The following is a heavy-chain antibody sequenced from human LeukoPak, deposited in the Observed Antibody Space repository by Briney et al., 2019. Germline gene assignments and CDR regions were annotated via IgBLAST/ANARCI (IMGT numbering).Heavy chain of an antibody. CDR2: ISSSSSYI. Sequence: GGSLRLSCAASGFTFSSYSMNWVRQAPGKGLEWVSSISSSSSYIYYADSVKGRFTISRDNAKNSLYLQMNSLRAGDTAVYYCARDSYYDILTGYTRDAFDIWGQGTMVTVSS. CDR1: GFTFSSYS. J-gene: IGHJ3*02. D-gene: IGHD3-9*01. CDR3: ARDSYYDILTGYTRDAFDI. V-gene: IGHV3-21*01.